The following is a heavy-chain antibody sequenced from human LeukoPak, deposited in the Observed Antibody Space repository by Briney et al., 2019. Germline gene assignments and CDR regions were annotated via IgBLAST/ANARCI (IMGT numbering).Heavy chain of an antibody. CDR2: ISSDSKYI. CDR3: ARKPPREAPNLFDY. D-gene: IGHD6-6*01. V-gene: IGHV3-21*06. Sequence: PGGSLRLSCVASGFTLSSYSINWVRQAPGKGLEWVSAISSDSKYIYYADSVKGRFTTSRDNAKSLVYLQMNSLRAEDTAVYHCARKPPREAPNLFDYWGQGTLVTVSS. CDR1: GFTLSSYS. J-gene: IGHJ4*02.